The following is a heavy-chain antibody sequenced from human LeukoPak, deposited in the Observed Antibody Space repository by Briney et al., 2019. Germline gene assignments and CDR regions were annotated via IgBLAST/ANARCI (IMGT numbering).Heavy chain of an antibody. D-gene: IGHD3-10*01. J-gene: IGHJ3*02. CDR2: IIPIFGTA. Sequence: SVKVSCKASGGTFSSYAISWVRQAPGQGLEWMGGIIPIFGTANYAQKFQGRVTITTDESTSTAYMELSSLRSEDTAVYYCAGVPPFKYYYGSGSYVGAFDIWGQGTMVTVSS. CDR1: GGTFSSYA. V-gene: IGHV1-69*05. CDR3: AGVPPFKYYYGSGSYVGAFDI.